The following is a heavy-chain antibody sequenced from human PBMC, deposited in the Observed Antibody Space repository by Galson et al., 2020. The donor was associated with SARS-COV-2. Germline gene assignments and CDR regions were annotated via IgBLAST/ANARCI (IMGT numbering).Heavy chain of an antibody. D-gene: IGHD2-2*01. CDR2: IYTSGST. Sequence: SETLSLTCTVSGGSISSYYWSWLRQPAGKGLEWIGRIYTSGSTTYNPSLKSRVTMSVDTSKNQFSLKLSSVTAADTAVYYCAREWWGDIVVVPFEEYYYGMDVWGQGTTVTVSS. CDR1: GGSISSYY. J-gene: IGHJ6*02. V-gene: IGHV4-4*07. CDR3: AREWWGDIVVVPFEEYYYGMDV.